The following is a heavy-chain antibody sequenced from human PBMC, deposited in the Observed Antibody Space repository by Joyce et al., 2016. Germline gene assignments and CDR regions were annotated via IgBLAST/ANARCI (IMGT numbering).Heavy chain of an antibody. V-gene: IGHV1-46*01. J-gene: IGHJ5*02. CDR3: ARDRTPYYDFWSDPLSWFDP. Sequence: QVQLVQSGAEVKKPGASVKVSCKASGYTLTSYYMHWGRQAPGQGLEWMGIINPSGGSTSYAQNFQGRVTMTRDTSTSTVYLDLGSLRSEDTAVYYCARDRTPYYDFWSDPLSWFDPWGQGTLVTVSS. CDR2: INPSGGST. CDR1: GYTLTSYY. D-gene: IGHD3-3*01.